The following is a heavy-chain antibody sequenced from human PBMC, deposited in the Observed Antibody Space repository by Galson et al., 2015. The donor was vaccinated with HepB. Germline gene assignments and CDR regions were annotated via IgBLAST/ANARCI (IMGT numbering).Heavy chain of an antibody. J-gene: IGHJ3*02. CDR1: GDSVSSNSAV. V-gene: IGHV6-1*01. D-gene: IGHD6-13*01. Sequence: CAISGDSVSSNSAVWSWIRQSPSRGLEWLGRTYYRSNWYKDDAVSVKGRITINPDTSKNQLSLHRNSVTPDDTAVYYCARGIAAAGHALDIWGQGTMVTVSS. CDR2: TYYRSNWYK. CDR3: ARGIAAAGHALDI.